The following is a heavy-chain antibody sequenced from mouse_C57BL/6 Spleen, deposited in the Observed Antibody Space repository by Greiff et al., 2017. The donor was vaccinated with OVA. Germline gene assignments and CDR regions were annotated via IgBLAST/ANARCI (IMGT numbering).Heavy chain of an antibody. J-gene: IGHJ4*01. CDR2: IDPETGGT. Sequence: QVHVKQSGAELVRPGASVTLSCKASGYTFTDYEMHWVKQTPVHGLEWIGAIDPETGGTAYNQKFKGKAILTADKSSSTAYMELRSLTSEDSAVYYCTRSQVSYAMDYWGQGTSVTVSS. V-gene: IGHV1-15*01. CDR1: GYTFTDYE. CDR3: TRSQVSYAMDY.